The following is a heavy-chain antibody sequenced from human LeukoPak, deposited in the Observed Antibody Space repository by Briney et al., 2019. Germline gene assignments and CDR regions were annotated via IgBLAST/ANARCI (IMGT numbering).Heavy chain of an antibody. CDR1: GFTFSSNY. CDR3: ARDGGNNSWYGMDV. D-gene: IGHD4-23*01. J-gene: IGHJ6*02. Sequence: GGSLRLSCAASGFTFSSNYMSWVRQAPGKGLEWVSIIYRVGSTFYADSVEGGFTISRDNSKNTLYLQMNSLRVEDTAIYYCARDGGNNSWYGMDVWGQGTTVTVSS. V-gene: IGHV3-66*01. CDR2: IYRVGST.